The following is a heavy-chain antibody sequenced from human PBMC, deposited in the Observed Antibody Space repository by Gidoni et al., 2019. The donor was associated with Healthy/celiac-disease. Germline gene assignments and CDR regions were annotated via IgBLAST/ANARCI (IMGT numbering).Heavy chain of an antibody. J-gene: IGHJ4*02. CDR3: ATDVATVARGGRYFDY. V-gene: IGHV1-24*01. Sequence: QVQLVQSGAEVKKPGASVKVAWKVSGYTLTELSMHWVRQAHGKGLEWMGGFDPEDGETSYAQKFQGRVTMTEDTSTDTAYMELSSLRSEDTAVYYCATDVATVARGGRYFDYWGQGTLVTVSS. D-gene: IGHD4-4*01. CDR2: FDPEDGET. CDR1: GYTLTELS.